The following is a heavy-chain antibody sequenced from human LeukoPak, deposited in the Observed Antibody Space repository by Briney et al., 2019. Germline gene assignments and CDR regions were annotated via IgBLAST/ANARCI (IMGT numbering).Heavy chain of an antibody. V-gene: IGHV1-2*02. CDR3: ARGLNREAVAGFDP. D-gene: IGHD6-19*01. CDR1: GYTFTGYY. Sequence: ASVKVSCKASGYTFTGYYMHWVRQAPGQGLEWMGWINPNSGGTNYAQKFQGRVTMTRDTSISTAYMELSRLRSDDTAVYYCARGLNREAVAGFDPWGQGTLVTVSS. CDR2: INPNSGGT. J-gene: IGHJ5*02.